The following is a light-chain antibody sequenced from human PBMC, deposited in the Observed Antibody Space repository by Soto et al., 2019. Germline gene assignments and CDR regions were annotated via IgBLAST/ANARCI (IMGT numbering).Light chain of an antibody. J-gene: IGKJ1*01. V-gene: IGKV3-20*01. CDR3: QQYGSSPQT. Sequence: DIVLTQSPDTLSLSPGERATLSCRASQSVYSNYLAWYQQKPGQAPRLLIYDASSRATGIPDRFSGSGSGTDFTLTINKLEPEDSAVYCCQQYGSSPQTFGQGTKVDI. CDR2: DAS. CDR1: QSVYSNY.